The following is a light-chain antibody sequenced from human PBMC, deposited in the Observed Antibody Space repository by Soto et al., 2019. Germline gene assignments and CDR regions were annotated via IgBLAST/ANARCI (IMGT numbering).Light chain of an antibody. J-gene: IGKJ4*01. Sequence: DIQMTQSPSSVSASVGDRVTITCRTSQDISTWLAWYQQKPGQAPQLVIYAASSWQSGVPSRFSGSGSGTDFTLTISSLQPEDFATYYCQPANSFPLTFGGGTKVEIK. CDR1: QDISTW. CDR2: AAS. CDR3: QPANSFPLT. V-gene: IGKV1-12*01.